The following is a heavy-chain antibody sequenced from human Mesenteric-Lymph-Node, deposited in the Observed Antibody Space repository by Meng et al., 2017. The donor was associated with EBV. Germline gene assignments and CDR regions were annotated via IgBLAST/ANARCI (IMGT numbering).Heavy chain of an antibody. CDR2: IYYSGTS. CDR1: VGSVSSSNFY. Sequence: QVQLQESGPGLVKPSETLSLTCTVSVGSVSSSNFYWSWIRQPPGKGLEWIGNIYYSGTSNYNPSLKSRVAISLDTSKNQFSLNLSSLTAADTAMYYCARVNCSNIVCPFDSWGQGTLVTVSS. D-gene: IGHD2-2*01. J-gene: IGHJ4*02. CDR3: ARVNCSNIVCPFDS. V-gene: IGHV4-61*01.